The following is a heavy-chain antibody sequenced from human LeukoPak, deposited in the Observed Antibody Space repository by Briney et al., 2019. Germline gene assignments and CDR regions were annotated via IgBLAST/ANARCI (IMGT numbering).Heavy chain of an antibody. CDR3: ATPSRTEDGDYGVC. V-gene: IGHV1-69*04. CDR1: GVIFSNFA. CDR2: IIPILDLA. J-gene: IGHJ4*02. Sequence: SVKVSCKASGVIFSNFAFNWVRQAPGQGLERMGRIIPILDLAHFTQKFQGRLTITADKSTNTGYMELSSLTAEDTAVYYCATPSRTEDGDYGVCWGQGTLVTVSS. D-gene: IGHD4-17*01.